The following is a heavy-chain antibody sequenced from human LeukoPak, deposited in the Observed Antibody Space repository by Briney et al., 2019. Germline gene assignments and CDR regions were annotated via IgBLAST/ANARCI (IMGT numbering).Heavy chain of an antibody. Sequence: GASVKVSCKASGYTFTGYYMHWVRQAPGQGLEWMGWINPNSGGTNYAQKFQGWVTMTRETSISTAYMELSRLRSDDTAVYYCARGRYSSSWYDYWYFDLWGRGTLVTVSS. V-gene: IGHV1-2*04. CDR3: ARGRYSSSWYDYWYFDL. D-gene: IGHD6-13*01. CDR2: INPNSGGT. CDR1: GYTFTGYY. J-gene: IGHJ2*01.